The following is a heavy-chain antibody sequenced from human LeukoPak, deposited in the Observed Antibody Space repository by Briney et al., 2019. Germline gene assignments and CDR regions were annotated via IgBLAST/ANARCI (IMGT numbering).Heavy chain of an antibody. CDR1: GFTFSSYA. J-gene: IGHJ4*02. Sequence: PGGSLRLSCAASGFTFSSYAMSWVRQAPGKGLEWVSGISTSGGSTSYADSVKGRFTTSRDNPRNTLYMRMHSLRAEDTAVYYCAIMHPYYHGSGYWVQWGQGPLVTVSS. V-gene: IGHV3-23*01. CDR2: ISTSGGST. CDR3: AIMHPYYHGSGYWVQ. D-gene: IGHD3-22*01.